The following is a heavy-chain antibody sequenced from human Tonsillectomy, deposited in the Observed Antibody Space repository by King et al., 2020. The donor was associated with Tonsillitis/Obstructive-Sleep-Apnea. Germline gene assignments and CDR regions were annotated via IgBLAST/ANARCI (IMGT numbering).Heavy chain of an antibody. CDR1: GGSFSGYY. V-gene: IGHV4-34*01. J-gene: IGHJ5*02. CDR2: INHSGST. D-gene: IGHD2-2*01. CDR3: ARGTINIVVVPAAILRGWFDP. Sequence: VQLPQWGAGLLKPSETLSLTCAVYGGSFSGYYWSWIRQPPGKGLEWIGEINHSGSTNYNPSLKSRVTISVDTSKNQFSLKLSSVTAADTAVYYCARGTINIVVVPAAILRGWFDPWGQGTLVTVSS.